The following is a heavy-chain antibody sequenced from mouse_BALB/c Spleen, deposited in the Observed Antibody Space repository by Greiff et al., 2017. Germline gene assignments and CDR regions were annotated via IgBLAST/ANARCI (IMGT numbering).Heavy chain of an antibody. CDR1: GYTFTSYT. V-gene: IGHV1-4*01. CDR3: ARDGNYLYYFDY. Sequence: VKLVESGAELARPGASVKMSCKASGYTFTSYTMHWVKQRPGQGLEWIGYINPSSGYTNYNQKFKDKATLTADKSSSTAYMQLSSLTSEDSAVYYCARDGNYLYYFDYWGQGTTLTVSS. D-gene: IGHD2-1*01. CDR2: INPSSGYT. J-gene: IGHJ2*01.